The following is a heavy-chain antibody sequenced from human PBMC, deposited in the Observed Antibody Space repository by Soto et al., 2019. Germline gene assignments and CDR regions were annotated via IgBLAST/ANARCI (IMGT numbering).Heavy chain of an antibody. CDR3: ASSLRMPGIGNYYYGMDV. CDR2: IMPIFGGP. D-gene: IGHD6-13*01. V-gene: IGHV1-69*12. Sequence: QVQLVQSGAEVKKPGSSLKVSCKASGGIFSDFSFSWVRQAPGQGLEWMGGIMPIFGGPDYAQRFRGRVTITADEVTRTAFMELRGLTSEDTATYDCASSLRMPGIGNYYYGMDVWGQGTTVTVSS. CDR1: GGIFSDFS. J-gene: IGHJ6*02.